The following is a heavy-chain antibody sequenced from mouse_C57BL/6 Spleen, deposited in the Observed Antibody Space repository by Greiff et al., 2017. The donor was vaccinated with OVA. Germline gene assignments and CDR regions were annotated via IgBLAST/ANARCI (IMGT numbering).Heavy chain of an antibody. V-gene: IGHV2-6-1*01. CDR3: ARHGGYDYDWYFDV. D-gene: IGHD2-4*01. CDR2: IWSDGST. CDR1: GFSLTSYG. J-gene: IGHJ1*03. Sequence: VQVVESGPGLVAPSQSLSITCTVSGFSLTSYGVHWVRQPPGKGLEWLVVIWSDGSTTYNSALKSRLSISKDNSKSQVFLKMNSLQTDDTAMYYCARHGGYDYDWYFDVWGTGTTVTVSS.